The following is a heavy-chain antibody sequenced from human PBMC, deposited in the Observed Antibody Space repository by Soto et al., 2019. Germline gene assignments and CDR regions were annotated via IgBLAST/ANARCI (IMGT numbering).Heavy chain of an antibody. V-gene: IGHV4-61*01. J-gene: IGHJ4*02. CDR1: GDSVSIHSYY. CDR3: ARAPYDFWSGFEFG. CDR2: IYYTGST. D-gene: IGHD3-3*01. Sequence: PSDTLSLTCTVSGDSVSIHSYYWNWIRQPPGKGLEWIGYIYYTGSTKYNPSLESRVTISLDTSKNQFSLKLSSVTAADTGVYYCARAPYDFWSGFEFGWGQGTLVTVSS.